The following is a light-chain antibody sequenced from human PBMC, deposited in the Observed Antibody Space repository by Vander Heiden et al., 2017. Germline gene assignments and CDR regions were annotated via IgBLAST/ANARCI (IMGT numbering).Light chain of an antibody. CDR2: ANS. CDR1: SSNIGAGYD. CDR3: QSYDSSLSGSL. J-gene: IGLJ2*01. V-gene: IGLV1-40*01. Sequence: QSVLTQPPSLSGATGQRVTFSCTGSSSNIGAGYDVHWYQQLPGTAPKLLISANSNRPSGVPDRFSGSKSGTSASLAITGLQAEDEADYYCQSYDSSLSGSLFGGGTKLTVL.